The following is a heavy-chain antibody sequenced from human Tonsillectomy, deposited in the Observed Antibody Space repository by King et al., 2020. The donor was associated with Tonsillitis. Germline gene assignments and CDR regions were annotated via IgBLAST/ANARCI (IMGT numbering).Heavy chain of an antibody. Sequence: QLVQSGAEVKKPGSSVKVSCKASGGTFSSHAISWGRQAPGQGLERMGRIIPVIGTGNYAQKFQGRVTTTAEKSTSTAYMGLSSLRSEDTAVYYGARGRYDSSGFTLGFWGQGTLVTVSS. D-gene: IGHD3-22*01. CDR2: IIPVIGTG. J-gene: IGHJ4*02. CDR3: ARGRYDSSGFTLGF. V-gene: IGHV1-69*04. CDR1: GGTFSSHA.